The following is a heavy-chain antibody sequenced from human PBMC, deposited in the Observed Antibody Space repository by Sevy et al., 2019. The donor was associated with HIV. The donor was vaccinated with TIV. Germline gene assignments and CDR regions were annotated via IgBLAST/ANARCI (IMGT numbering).Heavy chain of an antibody. Sequence: GGSLRLSCAASGFSFRSYWMTWVRQAPGKGLEWVASIYQDGSEKYYMDSVKGRFTVSRDNPKNSLFLQMNSLRVEDTAGYYCAREGSYGDYMLSYYYGMDVWGQGTTVTVSS. D-gene: IGHD4-17*01. CDR1: GFSFRSYW. V-gene: IGHV3-7*01. CDR2: IYQDGSEK. CDR3: AREGSYGDYMLSYYYGMDV. J-gene: IGHJ6*02.